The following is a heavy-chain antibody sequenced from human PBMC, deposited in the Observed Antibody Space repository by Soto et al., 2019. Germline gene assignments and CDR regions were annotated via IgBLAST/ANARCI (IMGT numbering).Heavy chain of an antibody. Sequence: PSETLSLTCTVSGGSISSYYWSWIRQPPGKGLEWIGYIYYSGSTNYNPTPKRRVPISIETSKNQFSLKLSSVTAADTAVYYCARRPWNYDFWSGIQGDSFDIWGQGTMVNVSS. V-gene: IGHV4-59*08. J-gene: IGHJ3*02. CDR3: ARRPWNYDFWSGIQGDSFDI. CDR2: IYYSGST. D-gene: IGHD3-3*01. CDR1: GGSISSYY.